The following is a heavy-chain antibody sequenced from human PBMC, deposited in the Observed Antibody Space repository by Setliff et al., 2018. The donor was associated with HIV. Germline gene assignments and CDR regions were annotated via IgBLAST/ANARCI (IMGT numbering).Heavy chain of an antibody. CDR3: ARGRDYYGSGSYFNGRANSYYFMDV. CDR1: GGSISSYY. J-gene: IGHJ6*03. Sequence: SETLSLTCTVSGGSISSYYWSWIRQPPGKGLEWTGEINHSGSTNYNPSLKSRVTISVDTSKNQFSLRLSSVTAADTGVYYCARGRDYYGSGSYFNGRANSYYFMDVWGKGTTVTVSS. D-gene: IGHD3-10*01. V-gene: IGHV4-34*01. CDR2: INHSGST.